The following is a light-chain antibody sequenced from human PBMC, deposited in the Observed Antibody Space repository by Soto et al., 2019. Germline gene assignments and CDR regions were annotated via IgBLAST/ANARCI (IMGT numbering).Light chain of an antibody. Sequence: DIQMTQSPSSLSASVGDRVTITCRASQGISTYLVWYQQKPGTVPKLLIFAASTLQSGVPSRFSGSGSGTDVTLTISSLQPEDVATYYWQNYTGAPVTVGQGTKVQIK. CDR3: QNYTGAPVT. V-gene: IGKV1-27*01. CDR1: QGISTY. CDR2: AAS. J-gene: IGKJ1*01.